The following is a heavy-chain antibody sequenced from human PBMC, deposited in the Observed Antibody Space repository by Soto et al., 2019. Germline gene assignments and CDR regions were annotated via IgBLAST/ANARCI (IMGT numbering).Heavy chain of an antibody. D-gene: IGHD3-22*01. CDR2: ISYDGSNK. CDR3: AKYYYDSSGYYVSYFDY. Sequence: GGSLRLSCAASGFTFSSYGMHWVRQAPGKGLEWVAVISYDGSNKYYADSVKGRFTISRDNSKNTLYLQMNSLRAEDTAVYYCAKYYYDSSGYYVSYFDYWGQGTLVTVSS. J-gene: IGHJ4*02. CDR1: GFTFSSYG. V-gene: IGHV3-30*18.